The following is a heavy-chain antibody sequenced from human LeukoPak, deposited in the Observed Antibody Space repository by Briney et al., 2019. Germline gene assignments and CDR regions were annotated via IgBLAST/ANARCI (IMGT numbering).Heavy chain of an antibody. Sequence: ASVKVSCKASGYTFTSYYMHWVRQAPGQGLEWMGWINPNSGGTNYAQKFQGRVTMTRDTSISTAYMELSRLRSDDTAVYYCARAGYCSSTSCYTPPSYYGMDVWGQGTTVTVSS. CDR1: GYTFTSYY. CDR3: ARAGYCSSTSCYTPPSYYGMDV. J-gene: IGHJ6*02. D-gene: IGHD2-2*02. V-gene: IGHV1-2*02. CDR2: INPNSGGT.